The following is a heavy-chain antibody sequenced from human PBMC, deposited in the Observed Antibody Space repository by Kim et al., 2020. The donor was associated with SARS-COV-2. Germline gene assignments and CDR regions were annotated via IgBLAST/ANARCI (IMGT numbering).Heavy chain of an antibody. J-gene: IGHJ4*02. CDR1: GFTFSDYY. Sequence: GGSLRLSCAASGFTFSDYYMSWIRQAPGKGLEWVSYISSSSSYTNYADSVKGRFTISRDNAKNSLYLQMNSLRAEDTAVYYCARVGATYYDFWSGYSTGDYWGQGTLVTVSS. V-gene: IGHV3-11*05. CDR2: ISSSSSYT. D-gene: IGHD3-3*01. CDR3: ARVGATYYDFWSGYSTGDY.